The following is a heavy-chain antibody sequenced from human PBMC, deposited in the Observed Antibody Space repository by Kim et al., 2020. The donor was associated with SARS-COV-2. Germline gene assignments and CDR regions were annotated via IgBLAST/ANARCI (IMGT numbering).Heavy chain of an antibody. CDR1: GGTFSSYA. V-gene: IGHV1-69*04. CDR2: IIPILGIA. Sequence: SVKVSCKASGGTFSSYAISWVRQAPGQGLEWMGRIIPILGIANYAQKFQGRVTITADKSTSTAYLELSSLRSEDTAWYYCASGGEQQMLRYYFDYWGQGTLGTVSS. D-gene: IGHD6-13*01. J-gene: IGHJ4*02. CDR3: ASGGEQQMLRYYFDY.